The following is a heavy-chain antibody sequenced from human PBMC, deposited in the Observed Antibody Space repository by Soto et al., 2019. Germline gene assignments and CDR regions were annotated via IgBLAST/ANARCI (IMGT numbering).Heavy chain of an antibody. Sequence: PGGSLRLSCAASGFTFSSYAMHWVRKAPGKGLEWVAVISYDGSNKYYADSVKGRFTISRDNSKNTLYLQMNSLRAEDTAVYYCARGQYSGRPKGLIGTDYWGQGTLVTVSS. J-gene: IGHJ4*02. CDR2: ISYDGSNK. D-gene: IGHD1-26*01. CDR3: ARGQYSGRPKGLIGTDY. CDR1: GFTFSSYA. V-gene: IGHV3-30-3*01.